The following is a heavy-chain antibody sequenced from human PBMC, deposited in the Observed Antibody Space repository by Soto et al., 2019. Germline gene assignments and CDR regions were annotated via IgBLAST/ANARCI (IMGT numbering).Heavy chain of an antibody. Sequence: QVQLVESGGGVVQPGRSLRLSCAASGFTFSSYGMHWVRQAPGKGLEWVAVISYDGSNKYYADSVKGRFTISRDNSKNTLYLQMNSLRAEDTAVYCCAKDLIAVAGTCADYWGQGTLVTVSS. J-gene: IGHJ4*02. V-gene: IGHV3-30*18. CDR1: GFTFSSYG. D-gene: IGHD6-19*01. CDR2: ISYDGSNK. CDR3: AKDLIAVAGTCADY.